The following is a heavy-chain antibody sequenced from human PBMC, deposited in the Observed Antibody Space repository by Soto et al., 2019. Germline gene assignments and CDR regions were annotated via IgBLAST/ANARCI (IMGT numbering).Heavy chain of an antibody. Sequence: ASVKVSCKASGYSFTDYHIHWVRQAPRQGLEWLGRINPKSGGTSTAQKFQGWVTMTRDRAINTAYMELTRLRSDDAAVYFCARGHSTDCSNGVCSFFYNHEMDVWGQGTTVTVS. CDR1: GYSFTDYH. J-gene: IGHJ6*02. V-gene: IGHV1-2*04. D-gene: IGHD2-8*01. CDR3: ARGHSTDCSNGVCSFFYNHEMDV. CDR2: INPKSGGT.